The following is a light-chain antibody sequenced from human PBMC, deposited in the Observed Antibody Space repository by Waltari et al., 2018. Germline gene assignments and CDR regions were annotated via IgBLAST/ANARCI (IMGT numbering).Light chain of an antibody. CDR1: SSNIGSET. CDR2: STH. CDR3: AAWDDSLNGLV. V-gene: IGLV1-44*01. Sequence: QSVLTQPPSASGTPGQRVTISCSGSSSNIGSETVNWYQKLPGPAPKVLIYSTHQRPSGGPVRCSGAKSGTSASLAISGLQSKDEADYYCAAWDDSLNGLVFGGGTKLTVL. J-gene: IGLJ2*01.